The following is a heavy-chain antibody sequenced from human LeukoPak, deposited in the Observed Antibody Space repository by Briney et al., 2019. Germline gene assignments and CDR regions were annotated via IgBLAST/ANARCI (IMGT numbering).Heavy chain of an antibody. Sequence: PSETLSLTCAVYGGSFSGYYWSWIRQPPGKGLEWIGEINHSGSTNYNPSLKSRVTISVDTSKNQFSPKLSSVTAADTAVYYCARATRSSSTSRRSYYYYGMDVWGQGTTVTVSS. CDR2: INHSGST. D-gene: IGHD2-2*01. CDR3: ARATRSSSTSRRSYYYYGMDV. V-gene: IGHV4-34*01. CDR1: GGSFSGYY. J-gene: IGHJ6*02.